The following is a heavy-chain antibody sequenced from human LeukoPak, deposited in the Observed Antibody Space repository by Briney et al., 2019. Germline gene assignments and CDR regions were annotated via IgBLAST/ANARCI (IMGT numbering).Heavy chain of an antibody. J-gene: IGHJ4*02. CDR2: ISHDGST. CDR1: GDSISSALW. D-gene: IGHD1-26*01. V-gene: IGHV4-4*02. Sequence: PSETLSLTCAVSGDSISSALWWNWVRQPPGKGLDWIGEISHDGSTKYNPSLKNRVTISKDSSKNQFSLKLNSVTAADTAVYYCTTSSGWYSLNYWGQGVLITVSS. CDR3: TTSSGWYSLNY.